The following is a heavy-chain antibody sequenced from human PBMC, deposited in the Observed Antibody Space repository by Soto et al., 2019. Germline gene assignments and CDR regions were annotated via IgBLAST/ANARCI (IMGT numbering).Heavy chain of an antibody. V-gene: IGHV3-23*01. CDR3: AKDGCSSASCYIPNYGMDV. CDR2: ISGSDGST. J-gene: IGHJ6*02. CDR1: GFTLKNHV. D-gene: IGHD2-2*02. Sequence: GESLKISCAASGFTLKNHVMNRVRQASGKGLEWVSGISGSDGSTFHADSVKGRFTIFKDNSQNTLYLQMDSLKAEDTALYYCAKDGCSSASCYIPNYGMDVWGQGTTVTVSS.